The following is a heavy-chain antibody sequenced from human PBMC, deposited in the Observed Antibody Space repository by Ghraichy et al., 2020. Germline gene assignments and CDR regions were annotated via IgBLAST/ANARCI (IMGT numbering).Heavy chain of an antibody. CDR2: ISSSSSYI. D-gene: IGHD4-17*01. CDR3: ARGAPDYGDYVGSC. J-gene: IGHJ4*02. CDR1: GFTFSSYS. V-gene: IGHV3-21*01. Sequence: GGSRRLSCAASGFTFSSYSMNWVRQAPGKGLEWVSSISSSSSYIYYADSVKGRFTISRDNAKNSLYLQMNSLRAEDTAVYYCARGAPDYGDYVGSCWGQGTLVTVSS.